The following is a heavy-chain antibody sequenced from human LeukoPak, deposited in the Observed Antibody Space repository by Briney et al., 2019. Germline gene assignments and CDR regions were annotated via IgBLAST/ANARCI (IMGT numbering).Heavy chain of an antibody. CDR3: ARARGYSYGFSLGEHDYGGNSPYYGMDV. V-gene: IGHV4-31*03. CDR1: GGSISSGGYY. Sequence: PSQTLSLTCTVSGGSISSGGYYWSWIRQHPGKGLEWIGYIYYSGSTYYNPSLKSRVTISVDTSKNQFSLKLSSVTAADTAVYYCARARGYSYGFSLGEHDYGGNSPYYGMDVWGQGTTVAVSS. D-gene: IGHD4-23*01. CDR2: IYYSGST. J-gene: IGHJ6*02.